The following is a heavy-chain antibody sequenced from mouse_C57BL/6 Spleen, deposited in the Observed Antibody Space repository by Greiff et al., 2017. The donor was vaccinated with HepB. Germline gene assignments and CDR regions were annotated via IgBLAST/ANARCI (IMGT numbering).Heavy chain of an antibody. CDR2: IDPATGGT. CDR1: GYTFTDYE. Sequence: QVQLKQSGAELVRPGASVTLSCKASGYTFTDYEMHWVKQTPVHGLEWIGAIDPATGGTAYNQKFKGKAILTADTSSSTAYMELRSLTSEDSAVYCGTSDYDDGRAAWFADWGQGTLVTVSA. V-gene: IGHV1-15*01. J-gene: IGHJ3*01. D-gene: IGHD2-4*01. CDR3: TSDYDDGRAAWFAD.